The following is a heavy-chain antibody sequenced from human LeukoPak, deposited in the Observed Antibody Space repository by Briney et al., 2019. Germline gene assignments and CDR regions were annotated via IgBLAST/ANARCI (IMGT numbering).Heavy chain of an antibody. V-gene: IGHV3-20*04. CDR1: GFTFDDYG. D-gene: IGHD3-10*01. CDR2: INWNGGST. CDR3: ARAKFSWFGDQNWFDP. Sequence: GGSLRLSCAASGFTFDDYGMSWVRQAPGKGLEWVSGINWNGGSTGYADSVKGRFTISRDNAKNSLYLQMNSLGAEDTALYYCARAKFSWFGDQNWFDPWGQGTLVTVSS. J-gene: IGHJ5*02.